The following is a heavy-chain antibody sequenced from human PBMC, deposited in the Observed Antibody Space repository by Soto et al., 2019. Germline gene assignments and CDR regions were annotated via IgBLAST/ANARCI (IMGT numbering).Heavy chain of an antibody. CDR1: GFTFSSYG. CDR3: AKDPPVYDFWSGPEGYYFDY. D-gene: IGHD3-3*01. V-gene: IGHV3-30*18. J-gene: IGHJ4*02. CDR2: ISYDGSNK. Sequence: QVQLVESGGGVVQPGRSLRLSCAASGFTFSSYGMHWVRQAPGKGLEWVAVISYDGSNKYYADSVKGRFTISRDNSKNTLYLQMNSLRAEDTAVYYCAKDPPVYDFWSGPEGYYFDYWGQGTLVTVSS.